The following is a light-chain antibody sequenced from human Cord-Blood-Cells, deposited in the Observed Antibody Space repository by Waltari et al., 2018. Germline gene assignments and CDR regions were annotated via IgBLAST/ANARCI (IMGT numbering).Light chain of an antibody. V-gene: IGKV1-39*01. CDR3: QQSYSTPRT. CDR1: QSISSY. J-gene: IGKJ2*01. CDR2: AAS. Sequence: DIQMTQSPSSLSASVGATVTLTCRASQSISSYLNWYQQKPGKAPKLLIYAASSLQSGVPSRFSGSGSGTDFTLTISSLQPEDFATYYCQQSYSTPRTFGQGTKLEIK.